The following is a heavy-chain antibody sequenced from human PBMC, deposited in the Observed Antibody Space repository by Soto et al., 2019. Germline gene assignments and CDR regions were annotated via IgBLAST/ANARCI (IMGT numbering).Heavy chain of an antibody. V-gene: IGHV4-34*01. Sequence: SETLSLTCAVYGGSFSGYYWSWIRQPPGKGLEWIGEINHSGSTNYNPSLKSRVTISVDTSKNQFSLKLSSVTAADTAVYYCARRYGSGRLYNFDYWGQGTLVTVSS. CDR3: ARRYGSGRLYNFDY. CDR1: GGSFSGYY. J-gene: IGHJ4*02. CDR2: INHSGST. D-gene: IGHD3-10*01.